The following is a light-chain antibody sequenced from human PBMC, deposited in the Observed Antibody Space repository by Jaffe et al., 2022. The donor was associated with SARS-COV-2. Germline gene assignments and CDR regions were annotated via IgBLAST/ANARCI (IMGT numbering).Light chain of an antibody. CDR1: QSVLHSSNNKNY. CDR3: HQYNSSPRT. CDR2: WAS. Sequence: DIVMTQSPDSLAVPLGERATINCKSSQSVLHSSNNKNYLAWYQQKPRQPPKLLIYWASTRESGVPDRFSGSGSGTDFTLTISSLQAEDVAVYYCHQYNSSPRTFGQGTKVEIK. V-gene: IGKV4-1*01. J-gene: IGKJ1*01.